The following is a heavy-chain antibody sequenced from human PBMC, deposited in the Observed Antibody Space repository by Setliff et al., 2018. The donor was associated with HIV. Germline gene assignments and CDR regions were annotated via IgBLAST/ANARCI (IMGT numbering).Heavy chain of an antibody. CDR2: IYYSGNT. D-gene: IGHD6-13*01. CDR3: ARQGPSPSSAAATDWFDP. Sequence: PSETLSLTCTVSAGSIRSSTYYWAWIRQPPGKGLEWIGTIYYSGNTYYNPSFKSRVTISVDTSKNQFSLKLSSVTAADTAVFYCARQGPSPSSAAATDWFDPWGQGTLVTVSS. CDR1: AGSIRSSTYY. J-gene: IGHJ5*02. V-gene: IGHV4-39*01.